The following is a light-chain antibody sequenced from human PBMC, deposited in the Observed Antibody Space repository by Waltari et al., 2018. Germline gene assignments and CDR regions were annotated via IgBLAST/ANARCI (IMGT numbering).Light chain of an antibody. CDR1: SSDVGGYDY. CDR2: GVS. V-gene: IGLV2-14*03. J-gene: IGLJ1*01. Sequence: QSALTQPASVSGSPGQSITISYTGTSSDVGGYDYVSWYQQHPGKAPIFIIYGVSSRASGISISFSGSKSGNTASLTISGLQAEDEADYYCSSYASSVTHVFGTGTKVTVL. CDR3: SSYASSVTHV.